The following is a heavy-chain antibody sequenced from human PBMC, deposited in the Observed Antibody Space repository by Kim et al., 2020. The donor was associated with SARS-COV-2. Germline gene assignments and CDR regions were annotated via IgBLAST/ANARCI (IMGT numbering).Heavy chain of an antibody. CDR2: IKQDGSEK. CDR1: GFTFSSFW. Sequence: GGSLRLSCAASGFTFSSFWITWVRQAPGKGLEWVANIKQDGSEKYYVDSVKGRFTISRDEAKNSLYLQMNSLRAEDTAVYYCGRGSRGDYWGQGTLVTVSS. V-gene: IGHV3-7*03. D-gene: IGHD1-26*01. J-gene: IGHJ4*02. CDR3: GRGSRGDY.